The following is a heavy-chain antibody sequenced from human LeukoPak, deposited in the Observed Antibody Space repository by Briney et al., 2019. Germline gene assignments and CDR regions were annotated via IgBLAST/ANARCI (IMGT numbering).Heavy chain of an antibody. J-gene: IGHJ4*02. CDR1: GGSISSSDYY. CDR2: IYYTGST. V-gene: IGHV4-39*01. D-gene: IGHD1-1*01. Sequence: SETLSLTCTVPGGSISSSDYYWGWIRQPPGKGLEWIGSIYYTGSTYYNPSLQSRVSISVDTSKNQFSLKLSSVTAADTAVYYCASPTVNWGQGTLVTVSS. CDR3: ASPTVN.